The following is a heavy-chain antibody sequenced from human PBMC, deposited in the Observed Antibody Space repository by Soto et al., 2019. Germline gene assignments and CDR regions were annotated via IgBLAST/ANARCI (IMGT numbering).Heavy chain of an antibody. CDR1: GYSFTTDY. V-gene: IGHV1-46*03. Sequence: QVVQSGAEVRKPGASVKVSCKASGYSFTTDYIHWFRQAPGQGLEWMAIINPNGGTTNYAQKFQGRVTVTRDMSASTVYMELSSLRSDDTAIYYCAAYCSGGGCPPGPWNWGRGTMVTVSS. CDR3: AAYCSGGGCPPGPWN. D-gene: IGHD2-15*01. J-gene: IGHJ3*01. CDR2: INPNGGTT.